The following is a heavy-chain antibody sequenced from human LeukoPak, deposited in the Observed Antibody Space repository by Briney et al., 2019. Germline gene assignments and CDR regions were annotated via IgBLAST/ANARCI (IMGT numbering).Heavy chain of an antibody. CDR2: ISGSGGTT. V-gene: IGHV3-23*01. J-gene: IGHJ4*02. CDR3: AKDRGDGYNYYFDY. Sequence: GGSLRLSCAASGITFSSYAMSWVRQAPGKGLEWVSGISGSGGTTYYADSVKGRFTISRDNSKNTLYLQMNSLRAEDTAVYYCAKDRGDGYNYYFDYWGQGTLVTVSS. D-gene: IGHD5-24*01. CDR1: GITFSSYA.